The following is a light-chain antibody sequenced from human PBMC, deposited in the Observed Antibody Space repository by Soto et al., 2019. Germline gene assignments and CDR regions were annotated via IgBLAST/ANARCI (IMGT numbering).Light chain of an antibody. CDR2: RNN. J-gene: IGLJ2*01. Sequence: QPVLTQPPSVSGTPGQRVTISCSGSRSNIENNFIYWYRQLPGTAPKLLIYRNNQRPSGVSDRFSGSKSGTSASLAISGLRSEDEAEYHCATWDDSLTGLVVFGGGTKLTVL. V-gene: IGLV1-47*01. CDR1: RSNIENNF. CDR3: ATWDDSLTGLVV.